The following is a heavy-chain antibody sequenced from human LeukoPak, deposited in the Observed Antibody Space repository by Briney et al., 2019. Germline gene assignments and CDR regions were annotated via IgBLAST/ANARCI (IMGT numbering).Heavy chain of an antibody. V-gene: IGHV3-33*01. D-gene: IGHD4-11*01. CDR2: IWFDGSNK. CDR3: ARELPPVMKYYFDY. Sequence: PGGSLRLSCAASGFTFSSYGMHWVRQAPGKGLEGVADIWFDGSNKYYADSVKGRFTISRDNSKNTLYLQMDSLRAEDTAVYYCARELPPVMKYYFDYWGQGTLVTVSS. J-gene: IGHJ4*02. CDR1: GFTFSSYG.